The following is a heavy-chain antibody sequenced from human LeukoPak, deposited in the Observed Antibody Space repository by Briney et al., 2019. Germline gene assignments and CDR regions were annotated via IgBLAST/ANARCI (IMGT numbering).Heavy chain of an antibody. V-gene: IGHV3-33*01. CDR2: IWYDGSNK. CDR3: ARSGYGDYGISYFDY. Sequence: GRSLRLSCAASGFTFSSYGMHWVRQAPGKGLEWVAVIWYDGSNKYYADSVKGLFTISRENSKTTLYLQKNSLRAEDAAVYYCARSGYGDYGISYFDYWGQGTLVTVSS. CDR1: GFTFSSYG. J-gene: IGHJ4*02. D-gene: IGHD4-17*01.